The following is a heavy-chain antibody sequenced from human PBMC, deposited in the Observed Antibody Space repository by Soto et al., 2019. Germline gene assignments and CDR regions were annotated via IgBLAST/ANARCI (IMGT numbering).Heavy chain of an antibody. CDR2: IYYSGST. CDR1: GGSISSYY. J-gene: IGHJ3*02. CDR3: AREGDYTWGSSYDAFDI. Sequence: SETLSLTCTVSGGSISSYYWSWIRQPPGKGLEWIGYIYYSGSTNYNPSLKSRVTISVDTSKNQFSLKLSSVTAADTAVYYCAREGDYTWGSSYDAFDIWGQGTMVTVSS. D-gene: IGHD3-16*01. V-gene: IGHV4-59*01.